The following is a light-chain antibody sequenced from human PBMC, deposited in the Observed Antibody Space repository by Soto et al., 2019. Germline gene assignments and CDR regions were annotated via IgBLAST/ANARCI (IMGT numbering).Light chain of an antibody. CDR2: GAS. CDR3: QQRSNWPLT. V-gene: IGKV3-15*01. Sequence: ETVMTQSPATLSVSPGDRVTLSCRASQSIGTNLLWLQQSPGQPPRLLISGASDRVAGVPDRFSGSGSGTDFTLTISGLQSEDCAVYYCQQRSNWPLTFGQGTRLEIK. J-gene: IGKJ5*01. CDR1: QSIGTN.